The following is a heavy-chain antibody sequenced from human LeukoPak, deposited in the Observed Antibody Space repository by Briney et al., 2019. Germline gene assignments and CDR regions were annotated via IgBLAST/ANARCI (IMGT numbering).Heavy chain of an antibody. Sequence: SSETLSLTCTVSGGSISSYYWSWIRQPPGKGLEWIGYIYYSGSTNYNPSLKSRVTISVDTSKNQFSLKLSSVTAADTAVYYCSGASYDSSGVHWGQGTLVTVSS. V-gene: IGHV4-59*01. J-gene: IGHJ4*02. CDR2: IYYSGST. CDR3: SGASYDSSGVH. D-gene: IGHD3-22*01. CDR1: GGSISSYY.